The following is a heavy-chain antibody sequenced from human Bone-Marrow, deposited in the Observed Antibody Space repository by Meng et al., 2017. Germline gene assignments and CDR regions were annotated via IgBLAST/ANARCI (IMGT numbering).Heavy chain of an antibody. CDR2: INSDGSST. V-gene: IGHV3-74*01. J-gene: IGHJ6*02. Sequence: GESLKISCAASGFTFSSYSMNWVRQAPGKGLVWVSRINSDGSSTSYADSVKGRFTISRDNAKNTLYLQMNSLRAEDTAVYYCARDSSSWYYYYYGMDVWGQGTTVTVSS. CDR3: ARDSSSWYYYYYGMDV. CDR1: GFTFSSYS. D-gene: IGHD6-13*01.